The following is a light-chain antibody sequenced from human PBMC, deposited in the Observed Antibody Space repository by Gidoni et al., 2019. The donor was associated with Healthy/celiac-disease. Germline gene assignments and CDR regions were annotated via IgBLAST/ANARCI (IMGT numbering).Light chain of an antibody. CDR2: EGS. CDR1: SSDVGSYNL. J-gene: IGLJ2*01. CDR3: CSYAGSSSHVV. V-gene: IGLV2-23*01. Sequence: QSALTQPASVSASPGQSITISCTGTSSDVGSYNLVSWYQQHPGKAPKLIIYEGSKRPSGVSNRFSGSKSGNTASLTISGLQAEDEADYYCCSYAGSSSHVVFGGGTKLTVL.